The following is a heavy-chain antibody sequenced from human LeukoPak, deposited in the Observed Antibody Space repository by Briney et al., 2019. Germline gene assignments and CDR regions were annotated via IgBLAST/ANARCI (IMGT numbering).Heavy chain of an antibody. CDR1: GYSFPAKY. Sequence: ASVKVSCKASGYSFPAKYMHWVRQAPGQGLEWMGWINPNSGDTTFAQKFQDRGTMTRDTSISTAYMELSRLRSDDTAVYYCASASVRPASRFDPWGQGTLVTVSS. D-gene: IGHD4-17*01. CDR3: ASASVRPASRFDP. V-gene: IGHV1-2*02. CDR2: INPNSGDT. J-gene: IGHJ5*02.